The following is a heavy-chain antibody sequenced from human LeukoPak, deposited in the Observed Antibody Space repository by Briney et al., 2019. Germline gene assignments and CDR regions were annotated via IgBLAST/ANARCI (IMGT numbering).Heavy chain of an antibody. CDR3: ARALSSGYSSSLFDY. CDR1: GFTVSSDY. Sequence: GGSLRLSCAASGFTVSSDYMSWVRQAPGKGLEWVSVIYSGGNTYYADSVKGRFTISRDNSKNTLYLQMNSLRAEDTAVYYCARALSSGYSSSLFDYWGQGTLVIVSS. V-gene: IGHV3-53*01. CDR2: IYSGGNT. D-gene: IGHD6-13*01. J-gene: IGHJ4*02.